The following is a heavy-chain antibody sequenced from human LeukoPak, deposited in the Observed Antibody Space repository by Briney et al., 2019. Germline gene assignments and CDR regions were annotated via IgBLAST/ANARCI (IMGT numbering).Heavy chain of an antibody. CDR1: GFTFRSYA. V-gene: IGHV3-23*01. Sequence: GGSLRLSCGASGFTFRSYAMSWVRQAPGKGLEWVSAISGSGGSTYYADSVKGRFTISRDNSKNTLYLQMNSLRAEDTAVYYCARDSGIAAAGTFFDYWGQGTLVTVSS. CDR3: ARDSGIAAAGTFFDY. D-gene: IGHD6-13*01. CDR2: ISGSGGST. J-gene: IGHJ4*02.